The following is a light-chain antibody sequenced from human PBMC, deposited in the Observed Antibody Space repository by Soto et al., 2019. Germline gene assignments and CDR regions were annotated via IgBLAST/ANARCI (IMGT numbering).Light chain of an antibody. CDR3: QQYVSSLTWS. V-gene: IGKV3-20*01. CDR2: AAS. Sequence: EIVLTQSPGTLSFSPGERATLSCRASQSVSSYYLAWYQQKPGQAPRLLIYAASSRATGIPDRFSGGGSGTDFTLTISRLEPEDFAVYYCQQYVSSLTWSFGQGTKVDI. J-gene: IGKJ1*01. CDR1: QSVSSYY.